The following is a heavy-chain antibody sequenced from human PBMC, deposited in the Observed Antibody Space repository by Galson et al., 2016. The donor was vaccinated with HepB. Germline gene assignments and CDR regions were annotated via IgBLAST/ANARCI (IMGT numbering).Heavy chain of an antibody. CDR1: GFTFSSHT. CDR3: VQGSTAPAV. Sequence: SLRLSCAASGFTFSSHTMNWVRQAPGKGLEVVSSISRSGDSTDYADSVKGRFTISRDNSKNTLSLQMNSLTADDTAIYYCVQGSTAPAVWGKGTTVTVSS. J-gene: IGHJ6*04. V-gene: IGHV3-23*01. CDR2: ISRSGDST. D-gene: IGHD2-2*01.